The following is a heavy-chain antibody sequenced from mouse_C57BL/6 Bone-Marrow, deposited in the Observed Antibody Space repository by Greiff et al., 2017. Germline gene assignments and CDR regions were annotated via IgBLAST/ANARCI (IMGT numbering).Heavy chain of an antibody. Sequence: VQLQQPGAELVKPGASVKLSCKASGYTFTRYWMHWVKQRPGRGLEWIGRIDPNSGGTKYYETVKSKATLTVDKPSRTAFMQLSSRTSADSAVYYCARAYGRCYVYFDVWGTGPTVTVSS. J-gene: IGHJ1*03. CDR2: IDPNSGGT. V-gene: IGHV1-72*01. CDR3: ARAYGRCYVYFDV. CDR1: GYTFTRYW. D-gene: IGHD1-1*01.